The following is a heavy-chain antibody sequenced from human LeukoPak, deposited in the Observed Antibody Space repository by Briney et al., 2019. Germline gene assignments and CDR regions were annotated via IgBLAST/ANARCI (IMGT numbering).Heavy chain of an antibody. J-gene: IGHJ6*04. CDR3: TRAPRSGYLLMDV. Sequence: PGGSLRLSCAASGFTFSGSAMHWVRQASGKGLEWVGRIRSKANSYATAYAASVKGRFTISRDDSKNTAYLQMNSLKTEDTAVYYCTRAPRSGYLLMDVWGKGTTVTVSS. CDR2: IRSKANSYAT. V-gene: IGHV3-73*01. CDR1: GFTFSGSA. D-gene: IGHD3-3*01.